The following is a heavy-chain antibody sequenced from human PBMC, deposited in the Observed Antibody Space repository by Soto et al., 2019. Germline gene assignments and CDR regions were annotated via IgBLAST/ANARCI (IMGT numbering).Heavy chain of an antibody. Sequence: ASVKVSCKASGYTFTGYYMHWVRQAPGQGLEWMGWINPNSGGTNYAQKFQGWVTMTRDTSISTAYMELSRLRSDDTAVYYGAGEGWGIAAAGTNYYGMDVWGQGTTVTVSS. CDR1: GYTFTGYY. D-gene: IGHD6-13*01. J-gene: IGHJ6*02. CDR3: AGEGWGIAAAGTNYYGMDV. V-gene: IGHV1-2*04. CDR2: INPNSGGT.